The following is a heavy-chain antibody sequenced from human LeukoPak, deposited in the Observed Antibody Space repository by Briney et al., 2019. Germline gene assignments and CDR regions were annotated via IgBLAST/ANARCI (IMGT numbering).Heavy chain of an antibody. Sequence: ASVKVSCKPSGYTFTGYYMHWVRQAPGQGLEWMGRINPNSGGTNYAQKFQGRVTMTRDTSITTAYMELSSLRSDDTAVYYCAREYKYCSSTSCPPGDYWGQGTLVTVSS. CDR2: INPNSGGT. D-gene: IGHD2-2*01. CDR3: AREYKYCSSTSCPPGDY. CDR1: GYTFTGYY. V-gene: IGHV1-2*06. J-gene: IGHJ4*02.